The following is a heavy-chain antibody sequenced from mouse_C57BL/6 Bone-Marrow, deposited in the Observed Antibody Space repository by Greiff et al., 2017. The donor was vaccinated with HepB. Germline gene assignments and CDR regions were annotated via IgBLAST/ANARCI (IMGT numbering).Heavy chain of an antibody. CDR2: IYPGDGDT. CDR1: GYAFSSSW. CDR3: ARWAGYYSKTDYAMDY. J-gene: IGHJ4*01. D-gene: IGHD2-5*01. Sequence: QVQLQQSGPELVKPGASVKISCKASGYAFSSSWMNWVKQRPGKGLEWIGRIYPGDGDTNYNGTFKGKATLTADKSSRTAYMQLSSLTSEDSAVYFWARWAGYYSKTDYAMDYWGQGTSVTVSS. V-gene: IGHV1-82*01.